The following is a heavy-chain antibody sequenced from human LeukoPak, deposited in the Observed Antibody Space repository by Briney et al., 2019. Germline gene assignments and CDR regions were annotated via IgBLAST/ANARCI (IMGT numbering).Heavy chain of an antibody. V-gene: IGHV3-33*03. CDR3: AIRPRGTAMPRDFDY. CDR2: IWYDGSNR. D-gene: IGHD5-18*01. J-gene: IGHJ4*02. Sequence: GRSLRLSCAASGFTFKSYGMHWVRQAPGKGLEWVADIWYDGSNRYYADSVRGRFTISRDNSENTLYLQMNSLRAEDTAVYYCAIRPRGTAMPRDFDYWGQGTLVTVSS. CDR1: GFTFKSYG.